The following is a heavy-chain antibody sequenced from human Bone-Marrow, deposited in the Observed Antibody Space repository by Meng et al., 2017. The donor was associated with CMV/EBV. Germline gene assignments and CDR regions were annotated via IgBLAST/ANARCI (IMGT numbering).Heavy chain of an antibody. J-gene: IGHJ4*02. CDR1: GGSISSSSYY. CDR2: IYYSGST. CDR3: ARLHWTTHLLI. V-gene: IGHV4-39*01. D-gene: IGHD4-11*01. Sequence: SETLSLTCTVSGGSISSSSYYWGWIRQPPGKGLEWIGSIYYSGSTYYNPSLKSRVTISVDTSKNQFSLKLSSVTAADTAVYYCARLHWTTHLLIWGQGTLVTVSS.